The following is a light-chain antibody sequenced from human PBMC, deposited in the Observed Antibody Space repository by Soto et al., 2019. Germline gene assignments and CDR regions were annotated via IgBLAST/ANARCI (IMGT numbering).Light chain of an antibody. V-gene: IGKV1-39*01. CDR2: AAT. J-gene: IGKJ1*01. CDR1: QRIGSY. CDR3: QQSYSIPVWT. Sequence: DIQMTQSPSSLSASVGDGVTITCRASQRIGSYVNWYQQKPGKAPKLLIYAATNLEEGVPSRFSGSGSGTDFSLSVSGLQPEDFATYYCQQSYSIPVWTFGHGTKVDI.